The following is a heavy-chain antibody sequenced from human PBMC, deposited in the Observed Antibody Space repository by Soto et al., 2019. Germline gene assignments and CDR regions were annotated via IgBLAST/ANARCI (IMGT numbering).Heavy chain of an antibody. Sequence: GGSLRLSCAASGLTFSSYAMGWVRQAPGKGLEWVSLISGSGGNTYYADSVKGRFTISRDNSKNTLYLQMNTLRAEDTALYYCAKDRKETYGLGAFDILGQGTMVTVSS. CDR1: GLTFSSYA. J-gene: IGHJ3*02. D-gene: IGHD3-10*01. CDR2: ISGSGGNT. CDR3: AKDRKETYGLGAFDI. V-gene: IGHV3-23*01.